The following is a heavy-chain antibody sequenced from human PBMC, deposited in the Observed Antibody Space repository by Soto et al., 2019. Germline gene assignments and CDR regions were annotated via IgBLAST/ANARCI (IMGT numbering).Heavy chain of an antibody. Sequence: DVQLVESGGGLVKPGGSLRLSCAASGIRFSDFTMNWVRQAPGKGLEWVSSVSGSSSDIYYVDSVEGRFTISRDNAKNSLYLQMSSLRADDTAVYYCARGDYYHYGLDVWGQGATVTVSS. J-gene: IGHJ6*02. CDR2: VSGSSSDI. CDR3: ARGDYYHYGLDV. CDR1: GIRFSDFT. V-gene: IGHV3-21*01.